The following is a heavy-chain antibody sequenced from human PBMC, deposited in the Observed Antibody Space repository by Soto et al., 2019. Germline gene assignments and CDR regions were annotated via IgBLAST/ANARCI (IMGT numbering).Heavy chain of an antibody. V-gene: IGHV4-31*03. CDR2: IYYNGTT. Sequence: SETLSLTCTVSGGSISSGGYYWSWIRQHPGKGLEWIGYIYYNGTTYYNPTLKSRVSISVDTSKNQFSLKLSSVTAADTAVYYCARPLGSYRYFDYWGQGTLVTSPQ. CDR3: ARPLGSYRYFDY. D-gene: IGHD3-16*02. CDR1: GGSISSGGYY. J-gene: IGHJ4*02.